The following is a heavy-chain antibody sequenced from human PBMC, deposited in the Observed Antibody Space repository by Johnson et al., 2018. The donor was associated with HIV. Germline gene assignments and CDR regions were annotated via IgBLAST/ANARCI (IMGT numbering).Heavy chain of an antibody. CDR3: ANFGSSSSFWWYEAFDI. CDR1: GFTFSSYG. J-gene: IGHJ3*02. D-gene: IGHD6-6*01. CDR2: ISYDGSNK. V-gene: IGHV3-30*18. Sequence: QMQLVESGGGVVQPGRSLRLSCAASGFTFSSYGMHWVRQAPGKGLEWVAVISYDGSNKYYADSVKGRFTISRDNSKNTLYLQMNSLRAEDTAVYYCANFGSSSSFWWYEAFDIWGQGTMVTVSS.